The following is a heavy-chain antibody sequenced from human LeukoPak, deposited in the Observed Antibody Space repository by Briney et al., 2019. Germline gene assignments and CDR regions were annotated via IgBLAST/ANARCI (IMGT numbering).Heavy chain of an antibody. V-gene: IGHV3-30*03. CDR2: ISYDGSNK. D-gene: IGHD3-3*01. J-gene: IGHJ3*02. CDR1: GFTFSSYG. CDR3: ARDLRDDPYAFDI. Sequence: GRSLRLSCAASGFTFSSYGMHWVRQAPGKGLEWVAVISYDGSNKYYADSMKGRFTISRDNSKNTLYLQMNSLRAEDTAVYYCARDLRDDPYAFDIWAKGQWSPSLQ.